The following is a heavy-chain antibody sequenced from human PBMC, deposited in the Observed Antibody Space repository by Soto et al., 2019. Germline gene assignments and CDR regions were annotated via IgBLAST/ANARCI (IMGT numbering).Heavy chain of an antibody. Sequence: QVQLVESGGGVVQPGRSLRLSCAASGFTFSSYGMHCVRQAPGKGLEWVAVIWYDGSNKCYADSVKGRFTISRDNFKNKLSLQMSSLRAEDTAVYYCARDEGNGVNYSYCGMDVWGQGTKVTVSS. CDR2: IWYDGSNK. CDR1: GFTFSSYG. CDR3: ARDEGNGVNYSYCGMDV. D-gene: IGHD1-1*01. J-gene: IGHJ6*02. V-gene: IGHV3-33*01.